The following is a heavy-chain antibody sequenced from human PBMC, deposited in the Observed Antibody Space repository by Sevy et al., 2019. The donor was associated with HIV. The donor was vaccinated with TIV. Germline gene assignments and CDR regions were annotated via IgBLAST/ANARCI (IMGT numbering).Heavy chain of an antibody. CDR1: GGTFSSYA. D-gene: IGHD2-15*01. J-gene: IGHJ3*02. V-gene: IGHV1-69*06. CDR2: IIPIFGTA. CDR3: ASYLVVVAATKAFDI. Sequence: ASVKVSCKASGGTFSSYAISWVRQAPGQGLEWMGGIIPIFGTANYAQKFQGRVTITADKSTITAYMELSSLRSEDTAVYYCASYLVVVAATKAFDIWGQGTMVTVSS.